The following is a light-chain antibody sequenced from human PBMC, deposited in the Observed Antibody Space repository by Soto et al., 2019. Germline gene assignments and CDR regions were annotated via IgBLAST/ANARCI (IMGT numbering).Light chain of an antibody. CDR2: NNN. CDR1: SSNIGSNP. V-gene: IGLV1-44*01. Sequence: QPVLTQPPSASGTPGQRVTISCSGSSSNIGSNPVHWYQQVPGTAPKLLIHNNNQRPSGVPARFSGSKSGTSASLAISGLQSEDEADYYCAAWDDSLNGVLFGGGTKLPS. CDR3: AAWDDSLNGVL. J-gene: IGLJ2*01.